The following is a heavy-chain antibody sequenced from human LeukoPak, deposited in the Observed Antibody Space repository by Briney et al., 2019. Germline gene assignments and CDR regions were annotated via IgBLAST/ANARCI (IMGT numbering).Heavy chain of an antibody. Sequence: GGSLRLSCAASGSTFDDYGMSWVRQAPGKGLEWVSGINWNGGSTGYADSVKGRFTISRDNAKNSLYLQMNSLRAEDTALYYCARSGLYYYDSSGLGYWGQGTLVTVSS. CDR3: ARSGLYYYDSSGLGY. CDR2: INWNGGST. J-gene: IGHJ4*02. D-gene: IGHD3-22*01. CDR1: GSTFDDYG. V-gene: IGHV3-20*04.